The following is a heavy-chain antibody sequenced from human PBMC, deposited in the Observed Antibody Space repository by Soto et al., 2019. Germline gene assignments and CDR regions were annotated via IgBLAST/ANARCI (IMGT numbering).Heavy chain of an antibody. Sequence: GGSLRLSCAASGFTFSSYAMSWVRQAPGKGLEWVSAISGSGGGTYYTDSVKGRFTISRDNSKNTLYLQMNSLRAEDTAIYYCAKTDRSTWLPAEYFQHWGQGTLVTVSS. CDR1: GFTFSSYA. V-gene: IGHV3-23*01. CDR2: ISGSGGGT. J-gene: IGHJ1*01. D-gene: IGHD3-22*01. CDR3: AKTDRSTWLPAEYFQH.